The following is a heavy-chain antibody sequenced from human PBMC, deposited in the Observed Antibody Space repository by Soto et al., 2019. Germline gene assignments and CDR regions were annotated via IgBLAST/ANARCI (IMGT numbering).Heavy chain of an antibody. J-gene: IGHJ6*02. CDR2: ISSSGSTI. D-gene: IGHD3-3*01. Sequence: GGSLGPSGEASGFTFSSYEMNWVRQAPGKGLEWVSYISSSGSTIYYADSVKGRFTISRDNAKNSLYLQMNSLRAEDTAVYYCARVTIFGVVISYYGMDVWGQGTTVTVSS. CDR3: ARVTIFGVVISYYGMDV. CDR1: GFTFSSYE. V-gene: IGHV3-48*03.